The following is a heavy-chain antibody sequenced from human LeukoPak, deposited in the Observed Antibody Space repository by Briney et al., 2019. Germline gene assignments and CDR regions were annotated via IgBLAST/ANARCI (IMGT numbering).Heavy chain of an antibody. CDR2: ISSSSSYT. J-gene: IGHJ4*02. CDR1: GFTFSSYE. Sequence: GGSLRLSCAASGFTFSSYEMNWVRQAPGKGLEWVSYISSSSSYTNYADSVKGRFTISRDNAKNSLYLQMNSLRAEDTAVYYCAREYCSSTSCYGATDYWGQGTLVTVSS. D-gene: IGHD2-2*01. CDR3: AREYCSSTSCYGATDY. V-gene: IGHV3-21*05.